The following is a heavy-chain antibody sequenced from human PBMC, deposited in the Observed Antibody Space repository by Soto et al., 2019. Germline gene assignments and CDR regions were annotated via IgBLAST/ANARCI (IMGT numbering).Heavy chain of an antibody. CDR2: IKQDGSEK. Sequence: GGSLRLSCSASGFTFSTYWMSWVRQAPGKGLEWVANIKQDGSEKYYVDSVKGRFTISRDNAKNSLYLQMNSLRAEDTAVYYCARDALGYCTSTSCYWSEDYWGQGTLVTVSS. V-gene: IGHV3-7*03. CDR1: GFTFSTYW. J-gene: IGHJ4*02. CDR3: ARDALGYCTSTSCYWSEDY. D-gene: IGHD2-2*01.